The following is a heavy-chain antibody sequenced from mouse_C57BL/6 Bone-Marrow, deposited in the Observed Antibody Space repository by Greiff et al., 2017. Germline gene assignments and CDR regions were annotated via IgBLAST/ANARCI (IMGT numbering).Heavy chain of an antibody. V-gene: IGHV1-18*01. CDR3: ARRGSRRDYYFDY. Sequence: EVQLQQSGPELVKPGASVKIPCKASGYTFTDYNMDWVKQSHGKSLEWIGDINPNNGGTIYNQKFKGKATLTVDKSSSTAYMALRSLTSEDTAVYYCARRGSRRDYYFDYWGQGTTLTVSS. CDR2: INPNNGGT. CDR1: GYTFTDYN. J-gene: IGHJ2*01. D-gene: IGHD1-1*01.